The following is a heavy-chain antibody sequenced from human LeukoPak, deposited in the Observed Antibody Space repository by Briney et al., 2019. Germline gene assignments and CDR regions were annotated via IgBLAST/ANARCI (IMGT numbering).Heavy chain of an antibody. CDR2: IYYSGST. Sequence: PSETLSLTCTVSGGSISSSSYYWGWIRQPPGKGLEWIGSIYYSGSTYYNPSLKSRVTISVDTSKNQFSLKLSSVTAADTAVYYCASSVEGYYYYYMDVWGRGATVTISS. CDR3: ASSVEGYYYYYMDV. D-gene: IGHD3-3*01. CDR1: GGSISSSSYY. V-gene: IGHV4-39*07. J-gene: IGHJ6*03.